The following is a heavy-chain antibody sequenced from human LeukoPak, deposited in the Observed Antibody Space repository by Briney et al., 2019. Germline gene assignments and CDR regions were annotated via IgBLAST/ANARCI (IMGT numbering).Heavy chain of an antibody. V-gene: IGHV3-7*04. CDR3: ARGPSGGNGFSY. CDR2: IKQDGSER. D-gene: IGHD2-15*01. J-gene: IGHJ4*02. CDR1: GFTFSSYW. Sequence: GGCLSLSCAASGFTFSSYWMSWVRLAPGKGLEWVANIKQDGSERYYVDSVKGRFTISRDNAKNSLYLQMNSLRAVDTAVYYCARGPSGGNGFSYWGLGTLVTVSS.